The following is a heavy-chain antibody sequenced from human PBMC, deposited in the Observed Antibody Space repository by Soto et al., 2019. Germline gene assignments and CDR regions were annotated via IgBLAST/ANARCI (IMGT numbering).Heavy chain of an antibody. D-gene: IGHD3-22*01. CDR1: EDTFRNYA. Sequence: QVELVQSGAEVKKPGSSVKVSCQASEDTFRNYAISWVRQAPGQGLEWMGGIIPIFGTANYAQKFQGRGTITADTSENTLYLERSSLRSEATAVYYCASTKYDSSAYYFWALGICGRGTLGTGSS. CDR2: IIPIFGTA. J-gene: IGHJ2*01. CDR3: ASTKYDSSAYYFWALGI. V-gene: IGHV1-69*06.